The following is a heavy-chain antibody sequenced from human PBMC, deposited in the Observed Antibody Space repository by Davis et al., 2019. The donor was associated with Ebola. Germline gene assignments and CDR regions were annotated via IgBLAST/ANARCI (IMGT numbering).Heavy chain of an antibody. V-gene: IGHV1-69*06. CDR2: IIPIFGTA. CDR1: GGTFSSYA. D-gene: IGHD2-2*01. CDR3: AREQVGPDY. Sequence: SVKVSCKASGGTFSSYAISWVRQAPGQGLEWMGGIIPIFGTANYAQKFQGRVTMTADTSTNTAYMELRGLTSGDTAFYFCAREQVGPDYWGQGTLVTVSS. J-gene: IGHJ4*02.